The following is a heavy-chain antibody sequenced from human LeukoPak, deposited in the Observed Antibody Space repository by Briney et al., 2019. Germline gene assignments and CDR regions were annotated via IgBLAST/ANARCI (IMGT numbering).Heavy chain of an antibody. CDR2: IRFDGTSK. D-gene: IGHD3-3*01. V-gene: IGHV3-30*02. J-gene: IGHJ6*03. CDR3: AKTSLSDPSGHYYYMDV. Sequence: GGSLRLSCAVSGFTFSNFGMHWVRQAPGKGLEWGAFIRFDGTSKFYADSVKARFTISRDNSQNTVSLQLNNLRIEDTALYYCAKTSLSDPSGHYYYMDVWGKGTTVTVSS. CDR1: GFTFSNFG.